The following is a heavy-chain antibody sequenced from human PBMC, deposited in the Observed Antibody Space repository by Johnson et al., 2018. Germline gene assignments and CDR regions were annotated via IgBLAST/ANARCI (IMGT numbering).Heavy chain of an antibody. CDR3: ATGSLRY. V-gene: IGHV3-30-3*01. CDR2: ISYDGSNK. J-gene: IGHJ4*02. Sequence: QVQLVQSGGGVVQPGRSLRLSCAASGFTFSSYAMHWVRQAPGKGLEWVAVISYDGSNKYYADSVKGRFTISRDNAKNSLYLQMNSLRAEDTAVYYCATGSLRYWGQGTLVTVSS. D-gene: IGHD4-17*01. CDR1: GFTFSSYA.